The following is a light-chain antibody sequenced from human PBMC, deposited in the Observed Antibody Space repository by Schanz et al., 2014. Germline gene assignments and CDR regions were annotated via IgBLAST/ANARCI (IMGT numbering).Light chain of an antibody. CDR2: LVS. V-gene: IGKV2-28*01. Sequence: DVVMTQSPLSLPVTPGEPASISCRSSQSLLHSNGYTYLDWYLQKPGQSPQLLIYLVSNRASGVPDRFSGSGSGTDFTLKISRVEAEDAGIYYCMQALHTLRGTFGQGTKVEIK. CDR1: QSLLHSNGYTY. CDR3: MQALHTLRGT. J-gene: IGKJ1*01.